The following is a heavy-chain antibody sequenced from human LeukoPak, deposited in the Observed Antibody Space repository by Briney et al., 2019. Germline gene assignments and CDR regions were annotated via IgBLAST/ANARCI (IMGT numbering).Heavy chain of an antibody. CDR3: ARGISDCSGGSCYSPYAFDI. J-gene: IGHJ3*02. CDR2: INHSGST. CDR1: GGSFSGYY. D-gene: IGHD2-15*01. V-gene: IGHV4-34*01. Sequence: KPSETLSLTCAVYGGSFSGYYWSWIRQPPGKGLEWIGEINHSGSTKYNPSLKNRVTISVDTSKIQFSLKLSSVTAADTAVYYCARGISDCSGGSCYSPYAFDIWGQGTMVTVSS.